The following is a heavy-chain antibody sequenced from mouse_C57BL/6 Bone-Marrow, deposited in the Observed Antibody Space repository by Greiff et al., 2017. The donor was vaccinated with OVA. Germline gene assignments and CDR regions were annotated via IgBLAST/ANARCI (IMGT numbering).Heavy chain of an antibody. J-gene: IGHJ1*03. CDR2: INPNNGGT. Sequence: VQLQQSGPELVKPGASVKISCKASGYTFTDYYMNWVKQSHGKSLEWIGDINPNNGGTSYNQKFKGKATLTVDKSSSTAYMELRSLTSEDSAVYYCARRVPYWYFDVWGTGTTVTVSS. V-gene: IGHV1-26*01. CDR3: ARRVPYWYFDV. CDR1: GYTFTDYY.